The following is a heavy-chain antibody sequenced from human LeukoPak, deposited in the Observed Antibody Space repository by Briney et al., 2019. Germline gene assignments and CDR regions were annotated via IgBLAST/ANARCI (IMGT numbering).Heavy chain of an antibody. V-gene: IGHV4-39*01. Sequence: PSETLSLTCTVSGGSISSYYWGWIRQPPGKGLEWIGSIYYSGSTYYNPSLKSRVTISVDTSKNQFSLKLSSVTAADTAVYYCARLDCSSTSCLVGFDYWGQGTLVTVSS. CDR1: GGSISSYY. D-gene: IGHD2-2*01. CDR3: ARLDCSSTSCLVGFDY. J-gene: IGHJ4*02. CDR2: IYYSGST.